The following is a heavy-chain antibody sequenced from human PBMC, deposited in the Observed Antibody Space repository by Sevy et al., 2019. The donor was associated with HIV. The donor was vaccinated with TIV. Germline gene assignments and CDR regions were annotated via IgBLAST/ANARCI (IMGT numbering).Heavy chain of an antibody. CDR3: ARSGGNWNDEDPDY. J-gene: IGHJ4*02. Sequence: GGSLRLSCAASGFTFSSYLMHWVRQAPGKGLVWVSHINSDGSSTSYADSVKGRFTISRDNAKNTLYLQMNSLRAEDTAVYYCARSGGNWNDEDPDYWGQGTLVTVSS. V-gene: IGHV3-74*01. CDR2: INSDGSST. D-gene: IGHD1-1*01. CDR1: GFTFSSYL.